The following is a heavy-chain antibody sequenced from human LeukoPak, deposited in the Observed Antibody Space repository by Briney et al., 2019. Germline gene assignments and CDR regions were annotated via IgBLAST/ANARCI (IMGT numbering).Heavy chain of an antibody. J-gene: IGHJ4*02. D-gene: IGHD5-12*01. CDR3: ARGLSGYDYAY. V-gene: IGHV1-2*02. CDR1: AYTFTGYY. CDR2: INPNSGGT. Sequence: ASVKVSCKASAYTFTGYYMHWVRQAPGQGLGWMGWINPNSGGTNYAQKFQGRVTMTRDTSVNTAYMELSRLRSDDTAVYYCARGLSGYDYAYWGQGTLVTVSS.